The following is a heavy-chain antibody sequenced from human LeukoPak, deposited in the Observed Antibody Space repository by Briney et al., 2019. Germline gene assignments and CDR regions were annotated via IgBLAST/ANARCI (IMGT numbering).Heavy chain of an antibody. CDR3: ARTHCSSTSCLVDY. Sequence: PGGSLRLSCAASGFTFSSYSMHWVRQAPGKGLEYVSAISGNGGSTYYANSVKGRFTISRDNSNNTLFLQMGSLRAEDMAVYYCARTHCSSTSCLVDYWGQGTLVTVSS. CDR1: GFTFSSYS. CDR2: ISGNGGST. J-gene: IGHJ4*02. V-gene: IGHV3-64*01. D-gene: IGHD2-2*01.